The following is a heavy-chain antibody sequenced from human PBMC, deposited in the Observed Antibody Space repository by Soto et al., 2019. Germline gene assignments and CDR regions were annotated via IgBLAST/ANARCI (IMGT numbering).Heavy chain of an antibody. CDR1: GFTFSSYG. Sequence: LRLSCAASGFTFSSYGMHWVRQAPGKGLEWVAVISYDGSNKYYADSVKGRFTISRDNSKNTLYLQMNSLRAEDTAVYYCARDWDCSGGSCYSYEGEEFDPWGQGTLVTVSS. D-gene: IGHD2-15*01. J-gene: IGHJ5*02. CDR3: ARDWDCSGGSCYSYEGEEFDP. CDR2: ISYDGSNK. V-gene: IGHV3-30*03.